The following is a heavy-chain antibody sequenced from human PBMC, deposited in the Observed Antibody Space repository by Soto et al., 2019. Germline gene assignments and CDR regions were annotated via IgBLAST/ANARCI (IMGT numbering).Heavy chain of an antibody. D-gene: IGHD3-16*01. CDR3: ARVRAYVDVY. J-gene: IGHJ4*02. CDR1: GYTFINYN. CDR2: ISPSGDRS. Sequence: QVQLMQSGAEVKRPGASVKISCKASGYTFINYNMNWVRQAPGQGLEWLGMISPSGDRSAYAPKFRRRVTMSSDTSTCTVYMELNSLRSEDTAVYYCARVRAYVDVYWGQGTLVIVSS. V-gene: IGHV1-46*01.